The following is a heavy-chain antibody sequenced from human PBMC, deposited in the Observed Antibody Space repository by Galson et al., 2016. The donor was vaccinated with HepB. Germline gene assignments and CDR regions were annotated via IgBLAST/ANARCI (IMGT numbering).Heavy chain of an antibody. J-gene: IGHJ4*02. Sequence: SLRLSCAASGFTFRSYAMHWARQAPGKGLEWVAVISYDGSNKDYEDSLKGRFTISKDNSKNTLYLQMNSLRPDDTAVYYCAKGREDIVVDWGQGTLVTVSS. CDR3: AKGREDIVVD. CDR2: ISYDGSNK. D-gene: IGHD2-2*01. CDR1: GFTFRSYA. V-gene: IGHV3-30*18.